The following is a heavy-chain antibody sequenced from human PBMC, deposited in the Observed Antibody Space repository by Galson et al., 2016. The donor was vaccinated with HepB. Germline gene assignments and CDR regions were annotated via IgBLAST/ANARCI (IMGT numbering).Heavy chain of an antibody. CDR3: AKGGDYDN. V-gene: IGHV3-23*01. CDR2: IDGKDDTT. Sequence: SLRLSCAASGFTFSSSSMNWVRQAPGKGLEWVAAIDGKDDTTYYADSVKGHFTISRDSSKNTLYLQMNTLIAEDTAVYYCAKGGDYDNWGQGTLVTVSS. J-gene: IGHJ4*02. D-gene: IGHD4-11*01. CDR1: GFTFSSSS.